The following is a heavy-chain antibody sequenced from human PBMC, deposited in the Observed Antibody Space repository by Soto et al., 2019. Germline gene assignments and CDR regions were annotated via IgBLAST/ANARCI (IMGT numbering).Heavy chain of an antibody. CDR3: ARERDVGGARYYYYSGMDV. CDR2: INHSGST. V-gene: IGHV4-34*13. Sequence: GKGLEWIGEINHSGSTNYNPSLKSRVTISVDTSKNQFSLKLSSVTAADTAVYYCARERDVGGARYYYYSGMDVWGQGTTVTVFS. J-gene: IGHJ6*02. D-gene: IGHD3-16*01.